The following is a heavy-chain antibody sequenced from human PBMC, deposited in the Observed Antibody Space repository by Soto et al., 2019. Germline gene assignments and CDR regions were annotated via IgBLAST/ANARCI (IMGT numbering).Heavy chain of an antibody. Sequence: PSETLSLTCTVSGGSISSSSYYCGWIRQPPGKGLEWIGSIYYSGSTYYNPSLKSRVTISVDTSKNQFSLKLSSVTAADTAVYYCARLVDFWSGYRIYYYYGMDVWGQGTTVTVSS. CDR3: ARLVDFWSGYRIYYYYGMDV. V-gene: IGHV4-39*01. J-gene: IGHJ6*02. CDR2: IYYSGST. D-gene: IGHD3-3*01. CDR1: GGSISSSSYY.